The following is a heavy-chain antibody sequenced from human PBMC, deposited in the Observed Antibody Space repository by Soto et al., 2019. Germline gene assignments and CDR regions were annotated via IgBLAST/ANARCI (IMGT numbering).Heavy chain of an antibody. Sequence: QVQLVQSGAEVKKPGSSVKVSCKASGGTFSSYTISWVRQAPGQGLEWMGRIIPILGIANYAQKFQGRVTITADKSTSTAYMELSSLRSEDTAVYYCARGGTGYCSGGSCYSPYYLDYWGQGTLVTVSS. J-gene: IGHJ4*02. CDR2: IIPILGIA. CDR3: ARGGTGYCSGGSCYSPYYLDY. V-gene: IGHV1-69*02. D-gene: IGHD2-15*01. CDR1: GGTFSSYT.